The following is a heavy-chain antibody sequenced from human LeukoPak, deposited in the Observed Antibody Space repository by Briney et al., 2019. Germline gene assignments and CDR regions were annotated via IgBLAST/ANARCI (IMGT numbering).Heavy chain of an antibody. V-gene: IGHV5-51*01. CDR2: IDPADSDT. CDR3: ARVYSSSWYGWFDP. D-gene: IGHD6-13*01. Sequence: GESLKISCKGSGYSLTSYWIGWVRRMPGKGLEWMGIIDPADSDTRYSPSFQGQVTISADKSVSTAYLQWSSLKASDTAMYYCARVYSSSWYGWFDPWGQGTLVTVSS. J-gene: IGHJ5*02. CDR1: GYSLTSYW.